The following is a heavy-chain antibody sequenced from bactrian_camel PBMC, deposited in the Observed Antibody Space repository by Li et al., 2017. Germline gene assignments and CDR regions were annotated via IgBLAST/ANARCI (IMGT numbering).Heavy chain of an antibody. CDR1: GFTMSAYD. CDR2: ISSDGDT. J-gene: IGHJ4*01. CDR3: AAGTLSAGRYCRPVKDGYNY. V-gene: IGHV3S55*01. Sequence: HVQLVESGGGLVQPGGSLRLSCAASGFTMSAYDMGWYRQAPGNECELVSSISSDGDTYYTASVKGRFTITLDNTKNTLYLQMNMLGPADTAVYYCAAGTLSAGRYCRPVKDGYNYWGQGTQVTVS. D-gene: IGHD2*01.